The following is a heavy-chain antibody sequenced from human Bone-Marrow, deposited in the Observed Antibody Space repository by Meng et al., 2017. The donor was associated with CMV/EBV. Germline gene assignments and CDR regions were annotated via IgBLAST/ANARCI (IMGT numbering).Heavy chain of an antibody. Sequence: QVQLGEFGAEVKKAGASVKVSCKASGGTFSSYAISWVRQAPGQGLEWMGGIIPIFGTANYAQKFQGRVTITADESTSTAYMELSSLRSEDTAVYYCARGLRPRYWFDPWGQGTLVTVSS. J-gene: IGHJ5*02. CDR3: ARGLRPRYWFDP. CDR2: IIPIFGTA. D-gene: IGHD5-12*01. V-gene: IGHV1-69*12. CDR1: GGTFSSYA.